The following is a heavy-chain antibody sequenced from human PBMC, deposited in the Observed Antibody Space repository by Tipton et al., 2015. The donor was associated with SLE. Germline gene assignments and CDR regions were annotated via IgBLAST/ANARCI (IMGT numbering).Heavy chain of an antibody. CDR2: VYYPGST. Sequence: TLSLTCNVSGVSISSSYWTWIRQPPGGGLEWIGYVYYPGSTSYNPSLKSRVTMSLDSAKNQFSLRLTSVTAADTAVYYCARAPLRLGDSDWNYYMDVWGNGTTVTVSS. V-gene: IGHV4-59*01. D-gene: IGHD3-16*01. CDR3: ARAPLRLGDSDWNYYMDV. J-gene: IGHJ6*03. CDR1: GVSISSSY.